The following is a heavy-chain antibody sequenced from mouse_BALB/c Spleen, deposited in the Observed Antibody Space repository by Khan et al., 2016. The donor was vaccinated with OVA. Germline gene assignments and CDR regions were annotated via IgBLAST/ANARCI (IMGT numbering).Heavy chain of an antibody. V-gene: IGHV1S132*01. CDR3: ARGYVGNYEFVY. CDR1: GYTFTSYW. CDR2: IFPGTGTT. J-gene: IGHJ3*01. Sequence: QVQLQQSGAELVKPGASVKLSCKTSGYTFTSYWIQWVKQRPGQGLGWIGQIFPGTGTTYYNENLKGKATLTVDTSSSTAYMKLSSLNYEDSAVYFCARGYVGNYEFVYWGQGTLVTVSP. D-gene: IGHD1-1*02.